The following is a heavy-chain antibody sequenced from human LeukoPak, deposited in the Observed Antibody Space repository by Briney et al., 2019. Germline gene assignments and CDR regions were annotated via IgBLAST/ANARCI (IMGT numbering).Heavy chain of an antibody. CDR3: ARQRVSGCLDY. Sequence: GGSLRLSCAASRFTLSNYWMSWIRQARGKGLEWVANIKQDGSETYYVDSVKGRFTISRDNAKNSLSLQMNSLRAEDMAVYYCARQRVSGCLDYWGQGTLVTVSS. CDR2: IKQDGSET. V-gene: IGHV3-7*01. D-gene: IGHD6-19*01. CDR1: RFTLSNYW. J-gene: IGHJ4*02.